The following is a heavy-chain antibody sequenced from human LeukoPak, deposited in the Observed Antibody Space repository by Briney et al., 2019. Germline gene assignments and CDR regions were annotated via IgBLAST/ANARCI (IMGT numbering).Heavy chain of an antibody. CDR2: FYYSGST. D-gene: IGHD1-26*01. Sequence: SETLSLTCTVSGGSISSSSYYWGWIRQPPGKGLEWIGSFYYSGSTYYNPSLKSRVTISVDTSKNQFSLKLNSVTAADTAVYYCAKSGGYGLIDYWGQGTLVTVSS. J-gene: IGHJ4*02. CDR1: GGSISSSSYY. CDR3: AKSGGYGLIDY. V-gene: IGHV4-39*01.